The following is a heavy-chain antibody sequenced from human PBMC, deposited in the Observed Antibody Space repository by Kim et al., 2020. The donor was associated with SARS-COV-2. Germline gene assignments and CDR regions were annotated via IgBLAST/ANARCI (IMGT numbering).Heavy chain of an antibody. CDR2: TRNKANSYTT. CDR1: GFTFSDHY. J-gene: IGHJ4*02. D-gene: IGHD1-26*01. CDR3: AREGESIGSYYVFDY. Sequence: GGSLRLSCAASGFTFSDHYMDWVRQAPGKGLEWVGRTRNKANSYTTEYAASVKGRFTISRDDSKNSLYLQMNSLKTEDTAVYYCAREGESIGSYYVFDYWGQGTLVTVSS. V-gene: IGHV3-72*01.